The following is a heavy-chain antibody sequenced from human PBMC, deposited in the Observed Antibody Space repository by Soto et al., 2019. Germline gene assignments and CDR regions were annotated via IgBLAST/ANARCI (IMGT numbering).Heavy chain of an antibody. D-gene: IGHD1-1*01. Sequence: SETLSLTCTVSGGSVSSGSYYWSWIRQPPGKGLEWIGYIYYSGSTNYNPSLKSRVTISVDTSKNQFSLKLSSVTAADTAVYYCAREKNAGFDYWGQGTLVTSPQ. J-gene: IGHJ4*02. CDR3: AREKNAGFDY. V-gene: IGHV4-61*01. CDR2: IYYSGST. CDR1: GGSVSSGSYY.